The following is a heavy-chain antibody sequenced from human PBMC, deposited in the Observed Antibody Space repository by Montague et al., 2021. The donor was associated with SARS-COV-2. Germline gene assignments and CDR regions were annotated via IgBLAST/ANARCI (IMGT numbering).Heavy chain of an antibody. D-gene: IGHD6-13*01. Sequence: SQTQSLTYTVSGGSISRYSWTWIRQPPGKGLEWIGYIYNSGSTNYNPSLTSRVTISVDTSKNQFSLKLSSVAAADTAVYYCARVGRGSSWYEVAFDIWGQGTMVTVSS. J-gene: IGHJ3*02. CDR3: ARVGRGSSWYEVAFDI. CDR2: IYNSGST. V-gene: IGHV4-59*01. CDR1: GGSISRYS.